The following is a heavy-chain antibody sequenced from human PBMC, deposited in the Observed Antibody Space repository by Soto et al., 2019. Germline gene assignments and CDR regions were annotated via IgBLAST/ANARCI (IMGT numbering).Heavy chain of an antibody. CDR1: GYTFTSYA. V-gene: IGHV1-3*01. CDR3: ARVYGLAYFDY. CDR2: INGGNGNT. J-gene: IGHJ4*02. D-gene: IGHD1-20*01. Sequence: QGQLVQSGAEVKKPGASVKVSCKASGYTFTSYAIHWVRQAPGQRLEWMGWINGGNGNTRYSQKFQGRVTVNRDTSASTAYMELGSLRSEDTAIYYCARVYGLAYFDYWGQGTLVTVSS.